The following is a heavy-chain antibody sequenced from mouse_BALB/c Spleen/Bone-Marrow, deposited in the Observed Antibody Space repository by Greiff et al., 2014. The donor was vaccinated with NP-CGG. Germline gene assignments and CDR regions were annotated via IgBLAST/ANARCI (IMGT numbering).Heavy chain of an antibody. Sequence: EVHLVESGGGLVQPGGSRKLSCAASGFTFSSFGMHWVRQAPEKGLEWVAYISSGSSTIYYADTVKGRFTISRDNPKNTLYLQMTSLGSEDTAMYYCARDVPLYDVGYFDYWGQGTTLTVSS. CDR3: ARDVPLYDVGYFDY. CDR2: ISSGSSTI. J-gene: IGHJ2*01. D-gene: IGHD2-14*01. V-gene: IGHV5-17*02. CDR1: GFTFSSFG.